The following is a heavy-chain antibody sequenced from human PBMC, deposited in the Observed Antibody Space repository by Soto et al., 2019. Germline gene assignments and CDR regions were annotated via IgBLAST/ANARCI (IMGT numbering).Heavy chain of an antibody. Sequence: PGVSLRLSCAASGFTFSSYGMHWVRQAPGKGLEWVAVIWYDGSKKYYADSVKGRFTISRDNSRNALYLQMNSLRAEDTAVYYGAKARAGTTSRPGTPYFGYWGQGTLVTVSS. J-gene: IGHJ4*02. CDR1: GFTFSSYG. CDR2: IWYDGSKK. CDR3: AKARAGTTSRPGTPYFGY. D-gene: IGHD1-1*01. V-gene: IGHV3-33*06.